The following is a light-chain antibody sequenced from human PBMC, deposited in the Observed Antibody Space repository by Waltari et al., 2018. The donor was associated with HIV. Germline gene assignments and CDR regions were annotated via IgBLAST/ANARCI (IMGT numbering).Light chain of an antibody. V-gene: IGKV3-11*01. J-gene: IGKJ3*01. CDR2: DAA. Sequence: EIVLTQSPATLSLSPGERATLSCRASQSVGSYLAWYQQKPGQAPRLLIYDAAMRATDIPARFSGSGSGTDFTLTISSLEPEDFAVYYCQLVFTFGPGTKLDF. CDR3: QLVFT. CDR1: QSVGSY.